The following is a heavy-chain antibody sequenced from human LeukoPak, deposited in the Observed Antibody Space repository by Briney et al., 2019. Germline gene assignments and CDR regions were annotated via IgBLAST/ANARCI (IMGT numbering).Heavy chain of an antibody. CDR1: RFIFSNYW. CDR3: TRTPGN. V-gene: IGHV3-7*03. Sequence: GGSLRLSCAASRFIFSNYWMSWVRQAPGKGLEWVANIKQDGSDKYYVDSVKGRFTISRDNAKNSLYLQMNSLRAEDTAVYYCTRTPGNWGQGTLVTVSS. CDR2: IKQDGSDK. J-gene: IGHJ4*02.